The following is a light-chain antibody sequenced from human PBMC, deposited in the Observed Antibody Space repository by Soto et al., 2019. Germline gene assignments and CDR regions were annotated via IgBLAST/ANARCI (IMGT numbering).Light chain of an antibody. Sequence: EIVLTQSPGTLSLSPGERATLSCRASQSVSSSFLAWCQQKPGQAPRVLIYGASSRATGIPDRFSGSGSGTDFTLTISRLEPEDFAVYYCQQYGSSPPNTFGQGTKLEIK. V-gene: IGKV3-20*01. CDR3: QQYGSSPPNT. CDR2: GAS. CDR1: QSVSSSF. J-gene: IGKJ2*01.